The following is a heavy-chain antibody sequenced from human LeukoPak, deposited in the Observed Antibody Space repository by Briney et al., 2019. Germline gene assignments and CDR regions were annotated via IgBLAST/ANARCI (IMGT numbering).Heavy chain of an antibody. J-gene: IGHJ4*02. CDR1: GFTFDDYA. V-gene: IGHV3-9*01. Sequence: GGSLRLSCAASGFTFDDYAMHWVRQAPGKGLEWVSGISWNSGSIGYADSVKGRFTISRDNAKNSLYLQMNSLRAEDTALYYCAKGFYGSGSYGSEWGQGTLVTVSS. CDR3: AKGFYGSGSYGSE. CDR2: ISWNSGSI. D-gene: IGHD3-10*01.